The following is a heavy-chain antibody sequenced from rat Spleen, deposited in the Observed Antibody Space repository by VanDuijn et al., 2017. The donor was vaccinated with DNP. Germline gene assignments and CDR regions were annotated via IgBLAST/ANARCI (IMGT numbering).Heavy chain of an antibody. D-gene: IGHD4-3*01. CDR1: GFTFSNYD. CDR2: ITNSGGST. CDR3: AAHIPGIDY. V-gene: IGHV5S23*01. J-gene: IGHJ2*01. Sequence: EVQLVESGGGLVQPGRSLKLSCAASGFTFSNYDMAWVRQAPTKGLEWVASITNSGGSTYYRDSVKGRFIISRDNAKSTLYLQMDSLRSEDTASYYCAAHIPGIDYWGQGVMVTVSS.